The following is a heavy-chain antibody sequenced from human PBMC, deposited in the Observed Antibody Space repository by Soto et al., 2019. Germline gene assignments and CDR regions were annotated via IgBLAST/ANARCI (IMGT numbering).Heavy chain of an antibody. CDR3: ARDRRYYGSGSYYEFDY. V-gene: IGHV1-8*01. Sequence: ASVKVSCKASGYSFTNNDVSWVRQATGQGLEWMGWMNPGSGDTGYAQKFQGRVTMTRDISIATAYMELSSLRSEDTAVYYCARDRRYYGSGSYYEFDYCGQGTLVTVSS. J-gene: IGHJ4*02. D-gene: IGHD3-10*01. CDR2: MNPGSGDT. CDR1: GYSFTNND.